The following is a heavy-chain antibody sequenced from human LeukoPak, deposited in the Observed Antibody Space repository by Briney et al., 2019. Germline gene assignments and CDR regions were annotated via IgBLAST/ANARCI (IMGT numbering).Heavy chain of an antibody. J-gene: IGHJ3*02. CDR2: IYHSGST. Sequence: SETLSLTCTVSGGSISSNGYYWGWIRQPPGKGLEWIGSIYHSGSTYYNPSLKSRVTISVDTSKNQFSLKLSSVTAADTAVYYCARDTRQQLVAFDIWGQGTMVTVSS. D-gene: IGHD6-13*01. V-gene: IGHV4-39*07. CDR1: GGSISSNGYY. CDR3: ARDTRQQLVAFDI.